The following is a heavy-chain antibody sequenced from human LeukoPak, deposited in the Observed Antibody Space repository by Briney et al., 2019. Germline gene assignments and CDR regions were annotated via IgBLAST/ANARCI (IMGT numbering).Heavy chain of an antibody. CDR1: GFTFSSYA. Sequence: GRSLRLSCAASGFTFSSYAMSWVRQAPGKGLEWVSAISGSGGSTYYAACVKGRFTISRDNSKNTLYLQMNSLRAEDTAVYYCAKDQGVRYFDWLFYWGQGTLVTVSS. CDR3: AKDQGVRYFDWLFY. D-gene: IGHD3-9*01. V-gene: IGHV3-23*01. J-gene: IGHJ4*02. CDR2: ISGSGGST.